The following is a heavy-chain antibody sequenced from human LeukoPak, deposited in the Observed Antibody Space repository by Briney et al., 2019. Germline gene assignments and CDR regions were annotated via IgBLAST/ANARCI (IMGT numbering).Heavy chain of an antibody. CDR2: IEPSDSYT. J-gene: IGHJ4*02. D-gene: IGHD3-10*01. V-gene: IGHV5-10-1*01. Sequence: ARGSLQISCQGSRYLFTRYWISGGRQVPGKGLEGVVMIEPSDSYTNYSPSFKGHVTISADKSISTAYLQWSSLTASDTAMYYCARYYYGSGSEFRYYFDYWGQGTLVTVSS. CDR1: RYLFTRYW. CDR3: ARYYYGSGSEFRYYFDY.